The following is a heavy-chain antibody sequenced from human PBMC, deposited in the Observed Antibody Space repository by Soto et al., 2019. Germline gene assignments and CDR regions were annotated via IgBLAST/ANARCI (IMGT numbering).Heavy chain of an antibody. V-gene: IGHV1-69*01. CDR3: ARDRAEATWRLGCLGY. J-gene: IGHJ4*02. CDR1: GGTFSSYA. D-gene: IGHD2-21*01. Sequence: QVQLVQSGAEVKKPGSSVKVSCKASGGTFSSYAISWVRQAPGQGLEWMGGIIPIFGTANYAQKFQGRVTITADESTSTAYMELSSLRSEDTAVYYCARDRAEATWRLGCLGYWGQGILVTVSS. CDR2: IIPIFGTA.